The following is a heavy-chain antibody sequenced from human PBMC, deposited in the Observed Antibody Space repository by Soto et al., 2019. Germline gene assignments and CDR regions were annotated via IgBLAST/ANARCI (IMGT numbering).Heavy chain of an antibody. J-gene: IGHJ4*02. V-gene: IGHV4-59*01. CDR2: IYYSGTT. CDR1: GDSISRYY. D-gene: IGHD3-22*01. CDR3: ARASYYYNSTGYYYSGFDN. Sequence: SETLSLTCTVSGDSISRYYWSWIRQPPGKGLEWIGYIYYSGTTNYNPSLKSRVTISVDTSQSQFSLTLTAVTAADTAVYFCARASYYYNSTGYYYSGFDNWGQGTQVTVSS.